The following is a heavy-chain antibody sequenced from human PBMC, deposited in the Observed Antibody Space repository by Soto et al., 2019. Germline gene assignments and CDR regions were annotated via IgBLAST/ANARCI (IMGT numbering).Heavy chain of an antibody. CDR1: GYTFTSYG. CDR3: ARVSNTGMVTTLYYGMDV. J-gene: IGHJ6*02. Sequence: ASVKVSCKASGYTFTSYGISWVRQAPGQGLEWMGWISAYNGNTNYAQKLQGRVTMTTDTSTSTAYMELRSLRSEDTAVYYCARVSNTGMVTTLYYGMDVWGQGTTVTVSS. CDR2: ISAYNGNT. D-gene: IGHD5-18*01. V-gene: IGHV1-18*01.